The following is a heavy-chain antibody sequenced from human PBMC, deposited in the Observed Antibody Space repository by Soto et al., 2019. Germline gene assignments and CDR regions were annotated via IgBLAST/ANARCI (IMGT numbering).Heavy chain of an antibody. CDR3: AKDRERSPHDS. V-gene: IGHV3-23*01. J-gene: IGHJ4*02. Sequence: LRLSCAASGFTFSSYAISWVRQAPGKGLEWVSSISGSGGSTNYADSVKGRSTISRDLSKNTLYLQMNSLRAEDTAVYYCAKDRERSPHDSWGQGILVTVSS. D-gene: IGHD1-1*01. CDR2: ISGSGGST. CDR1: GFTFSSYA.